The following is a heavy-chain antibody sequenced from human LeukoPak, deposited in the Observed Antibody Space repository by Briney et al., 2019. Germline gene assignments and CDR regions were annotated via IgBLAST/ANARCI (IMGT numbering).Heavy chain of an antibody. Sequence: NTSGTLSLTCGVSGGSVINTNWGTWVRQPPGKGLEWIGEVHLDGRTNYNPSLESRLTMSVDVSENQVSLKLTSVTAADTAVYYCAREGGFYRPLDYSGQGTLVTVSS. J-gene: IGHJ4*02. CDR2: VHLDGRT. CDR1: GGSVINTNW. V-gene: IGHV4-4*02. D-gene: IGHD3-3*01. CDR3: AREGGFYRPLDY.